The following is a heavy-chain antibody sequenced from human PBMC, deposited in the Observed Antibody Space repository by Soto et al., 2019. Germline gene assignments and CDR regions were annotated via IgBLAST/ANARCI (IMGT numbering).Heavy chain of an antibody. CDR1: GGSISSYY. V-gene: IGHV4-59*01. CDR3: ARDSTTGIDY. J-gene: IGHJ4*02. D-gene: IGHD4-17*01. Sequence: PSEILSLTCTVSGGSISSYYWSWIRQPPGKGLEWIGYIYYSGSTNYNPSLKSRVTISVDTSKNQFSLKLSSVTAADTAVYYCARDSTTGIDYWGQGTLVTVSS. CDR2: IYYSGST.